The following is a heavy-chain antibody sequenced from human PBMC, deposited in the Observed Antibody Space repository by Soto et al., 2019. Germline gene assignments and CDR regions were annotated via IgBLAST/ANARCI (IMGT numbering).Heavy chain of an antibody. CDR2: INHSGST. D-gene: IGHD2-2*02. CDR3: AIVYSSSTSCYTRGWFDP. J-gene: IGHJ5*02. Sequence: QVQLQQWGAGLLKPSETLSLTCAVYGGSFSGYYWSWIRQPPGKGLEWIGEINHSGSTNYNPSLKSRVTISVDTSKNQFSLKLSTVTAEDTAVYYCAIVYSSSTSCYTRGWFDPWGQGTLVTIS. V-gene: IGHV4-34*01. CDR1: GGSFSGYY.